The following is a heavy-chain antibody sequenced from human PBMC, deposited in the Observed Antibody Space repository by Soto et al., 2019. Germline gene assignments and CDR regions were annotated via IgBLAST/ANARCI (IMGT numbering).Heavy chain of an antibody. CDR2: VYYRGRS. D-gene: IGHD7-27*01. V-gene: IGHV4-39*01. CDR1: GGSVSNSNYY. J-gene: IGHJ4*02. CDR3: VSQRTSVLTQAYFDY. Sequence: PSETLSLTCTVAGGSVSNSNYYCGWFRQSPGKGLEWIGSVYYRGRSYSKSSVKSRVTISVDTSKNQFSLNLNSVTASDTAVYYRVSQRTSVLTQAYFDYWGPGALVTVSS.